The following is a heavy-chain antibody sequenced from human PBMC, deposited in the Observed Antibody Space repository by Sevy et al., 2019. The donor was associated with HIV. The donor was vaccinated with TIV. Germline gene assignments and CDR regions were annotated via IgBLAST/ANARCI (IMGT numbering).Heavy chain of an antibody. CDR1: GGSLSGYY. Sequence: SETLSLTCAVYGGSLSGYYWSWIRQPPRKGLEWIGEIMPSRITNYNPSLKSRVSISIDTSKNQFSLKVNSVTAADTAIYYCARGQWEHPFWGQGTQVTVSS. CDR3: ARGQWEHPF. D-gene: IGHD1-26*01. J-gene: IGHJ4*02. V-gene: IGHV4-34*01. CDR2: IMPSRIT.